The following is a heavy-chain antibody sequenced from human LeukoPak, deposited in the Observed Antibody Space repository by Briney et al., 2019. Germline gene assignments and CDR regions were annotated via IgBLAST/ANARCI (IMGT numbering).Heavy chain of an antibody. CDR1: GGSMSSYY. CDR2: IYYSGST. J-gene: IGHJ4*02. CDR3: ARGARAGYNLEPFDY. D-gene: IGHD5-24*01. Sequence: PSETLSLTCTVSGGSMSSYYWSWLRQPPGKGLEWIGYIYYSGSTKYNPSLKSQVIISVDTSKNQFSLKLSSVTAADTAVYYCARGARAGYNLEPFDYWGQGTLVTVSS. V-gene: IGHV4-59*08.